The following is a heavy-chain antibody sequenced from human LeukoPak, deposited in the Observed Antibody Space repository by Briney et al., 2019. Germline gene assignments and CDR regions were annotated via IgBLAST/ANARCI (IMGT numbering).Heavy chain of an antibody. CDR1: AFTFSTYA. J-gene: IGHJ6*02. CDR2: ISSGGGTT. Sequence: QPGGSLRLSCAASAFTFSTYAMNWVRQAPGKGLEWVSSISSGGGTTYYADSVKGRVTISRDNSKNTLYLQMNSLRPEDTAMYYCANAVCTTSSCSGFYGMDVWGQGTTVAVSS. D-gene: IGHD2-2*01. CDR3: ANAVCTTSSCSGFYGMDV. V-gene: IGHV3-23*01.